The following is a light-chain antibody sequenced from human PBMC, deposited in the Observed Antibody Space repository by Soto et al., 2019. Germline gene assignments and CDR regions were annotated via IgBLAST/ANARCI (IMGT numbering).Light chain of an antibody. Sequence: ETVLTQSPGTLSLSPGERATLSCRASQTVSSNYLAWYQQRPGQAPRLLIYTASTRATGVPDRFSGSGSGTDFTLTISRLEPEDFAVYYCQPYGTSPPSWTFGQGTKVEIK. CDR3: QPYGTSPPSWT. CDR1: QTVSSNY. V-gene: IGKV3-20*01. CDR2: TAS. J-gene: IGKJ1*01.